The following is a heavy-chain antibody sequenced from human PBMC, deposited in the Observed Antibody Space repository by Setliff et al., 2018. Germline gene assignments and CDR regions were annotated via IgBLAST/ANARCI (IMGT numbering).Heavy chain of an antibody. Sequence: PPASVKVSCKASGYTFTSYDINWVRQATGQGLEWMGWMNPNSGNTGYAQKFQGRVTMTRNTSISTAYMDLSSLRFEDTAVYYCARAQSWSGGPYYFDNWGQGTLVTVSS. J-gene: IGHJ4*02. CDR1: GYTFTSYD. CDR3: ARAQSWSGGPYYFDN. D-gene: IGHD3-3*01. V-gene: IGHV1-8*02. CDR2: MNPNSGNT.